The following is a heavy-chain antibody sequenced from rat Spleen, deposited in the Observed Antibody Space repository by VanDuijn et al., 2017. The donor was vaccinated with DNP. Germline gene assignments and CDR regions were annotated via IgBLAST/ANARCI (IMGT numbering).Heavy chain of an antibody. D-gene: IGHD1-5*01. V-gene: IGHV5-7*01. J-gene: IGHJ2*01. CDR1: GFTFSNYD. CDR2: ISYDGSST. Sequence: EVQLVESGGGLVQPGRSMKLSCAASGFTFSNYDMAWVRQAPKKGLEWVATISYDGSSTYYRDSVKGRFTISRDNAKSTLYLQMDSLRSEDTATYYCTTGVQGSFDYWGQGVMVTVSS. CDR3: TTGVQGSFDY.